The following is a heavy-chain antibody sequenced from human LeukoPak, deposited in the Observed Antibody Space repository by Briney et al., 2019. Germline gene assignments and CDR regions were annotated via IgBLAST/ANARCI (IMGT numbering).Heavy chain of an antibody. CDR1: GFTFSSYV. J-gene: IGHJ4*02. V-gene: IGHV3-23*01. CDR3: AKDLGGWFGELLDYYFDY. D-gene: IGHD3-10*01. Sequence: GGSLRLSCAASGFTFSSYVMSWVRQAPGKGLEWVSAISSSGGSTYYADSVKGRFTISRDNSKNTLYLQMNSLRAEDTAVYYCAKDLGGWFGELLDYYFDYWGQGTLVTVSS. CDR2: ISSSGGST.